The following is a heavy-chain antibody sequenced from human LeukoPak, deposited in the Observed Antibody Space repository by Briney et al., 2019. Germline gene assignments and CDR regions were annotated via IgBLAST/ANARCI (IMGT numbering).Heavy chain of an antibody. V-gene: IGHV4-34*01. CDR1: GGSFSGYY. CDR3: AAIYCSSTSCYTGIGSRRRSGFDY. J-gene: IGHJ4*02. D-gene: IGHD2-2*02. Sequence: SETLSLTCAVYGGSFSGYYWSWIRQPPGKGLEWIGEINHSGSTNYNPSLKSRVTISVDTSKNQFSLKLSSVTAADTAVYYCAAIYCSSTSCYTGIGSRRRSGFDYWGQGTLVAVSS. CDR2: INHSGST.